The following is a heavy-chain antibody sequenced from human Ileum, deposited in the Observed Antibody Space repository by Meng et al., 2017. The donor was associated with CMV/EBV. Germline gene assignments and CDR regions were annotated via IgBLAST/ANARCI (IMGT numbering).Heavy chain of an antibody. Sequence: FIGYYWYWVRQAPGQGLEWMGWINPNTGGTNYGQKFQGRVTRTRDTSINTAYMELSSLISDDTAVYYCARGWGVVLVPTAETNWIDPWGQGTLVTVSS. CDR2: INPNTGGT. D-gene: IGHD2-2*01. J-gene: IGHJ5*02. CDR3: ARGWGVVLVPTAETNWIDP. CDR1: FIGYY. V-gene: IGHV1-2*02.